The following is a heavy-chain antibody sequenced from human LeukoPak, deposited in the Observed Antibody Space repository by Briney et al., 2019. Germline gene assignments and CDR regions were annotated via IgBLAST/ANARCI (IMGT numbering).Heavy chain of an antibody. J-gene: IGHJ4*02. D-gene: IGHD3-10*01. CDR3: ARSMVRGVIDY. CDR1: GFTFSSYS. CDR2: INSDGSST. Sequence: GGSLRLSCAASGFTFSSYSMNWVRQAPGKGLVWVSRINSDGSSTSYADSVKGRFTISRDNAKNTLYLQMNSLRAEDTAVYYCARSMVRGVIDYWGQGTLVTVSS. V-gene: IGHV3-74*01.